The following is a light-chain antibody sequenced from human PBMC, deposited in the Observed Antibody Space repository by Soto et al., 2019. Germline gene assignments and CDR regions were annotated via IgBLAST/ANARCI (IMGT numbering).Light chain of an antibody. CDR3: CSYGGDRI. CDR1: SSNVGGYNF. CDR2: EVN. J-gene: IGLJ2*01. V-gene: IGLV2-23*02. Sequence: QSVLTQPDSVSGSPGQSIAISCTGTSSNVGGYNFVSWYQQHPGKAPKLLIYEVNKRPSGVSNRFSGSKSDNTASLTISGLQAEDEADYYCCSYGGDRIFGGGTKLTVL.